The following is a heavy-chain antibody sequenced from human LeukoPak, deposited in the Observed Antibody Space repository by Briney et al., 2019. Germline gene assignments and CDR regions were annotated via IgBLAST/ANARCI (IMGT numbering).Heavy chain of an antibody. CDR1: GFTFSSYG. J-gene: IGHJ5*02. Sequence: GGSLRLSCAASGFTFSSYGMHWVRQAPGKGLEWVAVIWSDGSNKYYADSVRGRLTISRDNSKNTLYLQMNSLRAEDTAVYYCARVTMVAAASYNWFVPWGQGTLVTVSS. V-gene: IGHV3-33*08. D-gene: IGHD2-15*01. CDR2: IWSDGSNK. CDR3: ARVTMVAAASYNWFVP.